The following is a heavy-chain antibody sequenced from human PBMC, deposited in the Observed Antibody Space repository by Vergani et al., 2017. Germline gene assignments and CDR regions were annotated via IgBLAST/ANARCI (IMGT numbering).Heavy chain of an antibody. J-gene: IGHJ6*02. D-gene: IGHD3-9*01. V-gene: IGHV3-11*04. Sequence: QVQLVESGGGLVKPGGSLRLSCAASGFTFSDHYMSWVRQAPGKGLEWISYMSSGDSIYYAESVKGRFTVSRDNTKNTLYLQMNSLRAEGTAGYYCARGTDTGSSVSYNYYAMDVWVQGTTVSVSS. CDR3: ARGTDTGSSVSYNYYAMDV. CDR2: MSSGDSI. CDR1: GFTFSDHY.